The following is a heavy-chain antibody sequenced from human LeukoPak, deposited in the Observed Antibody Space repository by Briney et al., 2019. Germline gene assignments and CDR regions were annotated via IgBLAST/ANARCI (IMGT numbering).Heavy chain of an antibody. D-gene: IGHD1-26*01. CDR3: ARDVGATHGYFDY. CDR2: IYYSGNT. V-gene: IGHV4-59*01. Sequence: SETLSLTCTVSGGSISSYYWNWIRQPPGKGLEWIAYIYYSGNTNYNPSLKSRVTISVDTSKNQFSLKLSSVTAADTAVYYCARDVGATHGYFDYWGQGTLVTVSS. CDR1: GGSISSYY. J-gene: IGHJ4*02.